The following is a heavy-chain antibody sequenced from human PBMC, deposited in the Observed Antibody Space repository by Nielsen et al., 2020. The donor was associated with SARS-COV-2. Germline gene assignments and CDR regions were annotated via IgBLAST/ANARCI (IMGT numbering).Heavy chain of an antibody. Sequence: ASVKVSCKASGYTFTSYGISWVRQAPGQGLEWMGWISAYNGNTNYAQKLQGRVTMTTDTSTSTAYMELRSLRSDDTAVYYCATRARAVAGLDYYYYYGMDVWGQGTTVTVPS. CDR1: GYTFTSYG. V-gene: IGHV1-18*01. D-gene: IGHD6-19*01. J-gene: IGHJ6*02. CDR2: ISAYNGNT. CDR3: ATRARAVAGLDYYYYYGMDV.